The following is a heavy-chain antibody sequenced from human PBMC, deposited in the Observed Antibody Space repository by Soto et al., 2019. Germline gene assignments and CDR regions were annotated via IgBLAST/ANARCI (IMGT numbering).Heavy chain of an antibody. J-gene: IGHJ4*02. CDR1: GFSLTTSGVG. Sequence: QITLKESGPALVIPTQTLTLTCTFSGFSLTTSGVGVGWIRQPPGKALEWLALIYWDDDKRYCPSLRSRLTITKDTSRNQVVITMTNMDPVDTATYFCAHRLTLNTDWNYGRFDYWGQGALVTVSS. D-gene: IGHD1-7*01. V-gene: IGHV2-5*02. CDR2: IYWDDDK. CDR3: AHRLTLNTDWNYGRFDY.